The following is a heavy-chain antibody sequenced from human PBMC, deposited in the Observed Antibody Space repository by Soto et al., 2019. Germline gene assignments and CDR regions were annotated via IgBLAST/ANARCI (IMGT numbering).Heavy chain of an antibody. V-gene: IGHV4-30-2*01. J-gene: IGHJ4*02. CDR1: GGSISSGGYS. CDR3: ARADIAAPHLGY. D-gene: IGHD6-13*01. CDR2: IYHSGST. Sequence: KASETLSLTCAVSGGSISSGGYSWSWIRQPPGKGLEWIGYIYHSGSTYYNPSLKSRVTISVDRSKNQLSLKVSSVTAADTAVYYCARADIAAPHLGYWGQGTLVTVSS.